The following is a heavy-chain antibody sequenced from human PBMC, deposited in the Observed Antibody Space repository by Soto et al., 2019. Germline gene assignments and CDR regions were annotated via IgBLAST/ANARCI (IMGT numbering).Heavy chain of an antibody. CDR2: IIPIFGTA. J-gene: IGHJ6*02. CDR3: ARGGHCSSTSCFWVYYYYGMDV. CDR1: GGTFSSYA. D-gene: IGHD2-2*01. Sequence: QVKLVQSGAEVKKPGSSVKVSCKASGGTFSSYAISWVRQSPGQGLEWMGGIIPIFGTANYAQKFQGRVTITADESTSTAYMELSSLRSEDTAVYYCARGGHCSSTSCFWVYYYYGMDVWGQGTTVTVS. V-gene: IGHV1-69*01.